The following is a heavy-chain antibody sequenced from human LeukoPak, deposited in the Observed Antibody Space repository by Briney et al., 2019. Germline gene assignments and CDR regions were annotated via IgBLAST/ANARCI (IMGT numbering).Heavy chain of an antibody. J-gene: IGHJ3*02. V-gene: IGHV3-74*01. Sequence: GGSLSLSCAASGFTLSSYWMHWVRQAPGKKLVWVSRINSDGSTTNYADSVKGRFTISRDNARNTLYLQMNSLRGEDTAVYYCARGWESGAFDIWGQGTMVTVSS. CDR2: INSDGSTT. CDR3: ARGWESGAFDI. CDR1: GFTLSSYW. D-gene: IGHD1-26*01.